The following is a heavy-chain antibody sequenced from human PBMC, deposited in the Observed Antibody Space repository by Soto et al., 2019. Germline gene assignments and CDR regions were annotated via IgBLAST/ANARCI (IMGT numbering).Heavy chain of an antibody. CDR3: VKDRDSNSWPSRDV. CDR1: GYTFTRNG. Sequence: ASVKVSCKTSGYTFTRNGISWVRQAPGQGLELMGWISPKSGSIKYAQKFQGRVIMTTDTSTSTAYMELRSLRSDDTAVYYCVKDRDSNSWPSRDVWGPGTTVTVSS. V-gene: IGHV1-18*01. CDR2: ISPKSGSI. J-gene: IGHJ6*02. D-gene: IGHD3-22*01.